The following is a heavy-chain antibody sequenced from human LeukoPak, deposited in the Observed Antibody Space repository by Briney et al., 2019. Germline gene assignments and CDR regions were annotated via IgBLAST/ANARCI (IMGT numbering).Heavy chain of an antibody. CDR3: AREGDCSGGSCPYWYFDL. Sequence: ASVKVSCKASGGTFSGYAIRWVRQAPGQGLEWMGGIIPIFGTANYAQKFQGRVTITADESTSTAYMELSSLRSEDTAVYYCAREGDCSGGSCPYWYFDLWGRGTLVTVSS. CDR1: GGTFSGYA. D-gene: IGHD2-15*01. J-gene: IGHJ2*01. V-gene: IGHV1-69*13. CDR2: IIPIFGTA.